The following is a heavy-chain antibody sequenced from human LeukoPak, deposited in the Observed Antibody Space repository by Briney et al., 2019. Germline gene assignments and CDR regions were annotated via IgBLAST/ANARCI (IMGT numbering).Heavy chain of an antibody. CDR1: GFTFSSYA. D-gene: IGHD3-22*01. Sequence: GGSLRLSCAACGFTFSSYAMSWVRQAPGKGLEWVSAISGSGGSTYYADSVKGRFTISRDNSKNTLYLQMNSLRAEDTAVYYCATTRGYYYDSSGYYPPGCFDYWGQGTLVTVSS. CDR3: ATTRGYYYDSSGYYPPGCFDY. J-gene: IGHJ4*02. CDR2: ISGSGGST. V-gene: IGHV3-23*01.